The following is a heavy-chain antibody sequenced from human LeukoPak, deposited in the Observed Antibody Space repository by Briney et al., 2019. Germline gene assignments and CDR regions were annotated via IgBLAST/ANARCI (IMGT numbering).Heavy chain of an antibody. V-gene: IGHV3-30-3*01. CDR1: GFTFSSYA. CDR3: RISSRTPIVDAFDI. Sequence: GGSLRLSCAASGFTFSSYAMHWVRQAPGKGLEWVAVISYDGSNKYYADSVKGRFTISRDNSKNTLYLQMNSLRAEDTAVYYCRISSRTPIVDAFDIWGQGTMVTVSS. CDR2: ISYDGSNK. D-gene: IGHD6-13*01. J-gene: IGHJ3*02.